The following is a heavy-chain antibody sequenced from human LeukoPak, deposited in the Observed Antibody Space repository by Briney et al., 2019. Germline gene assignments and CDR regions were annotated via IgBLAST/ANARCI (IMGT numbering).Heavy chain of an antibody. D-gene: IGHD6-13*01. Sequence: GGSLRFSCAASGFTFSSYAMSWVRQAPGKGLEWVSGISGSGGSTYYADSVKGRFTISRDNSKNTLYLQMNSLRAEDTAVYYCAKDRGSWSRGAFDIWGQGTTVTVSS. V-gene: IGHV3-23*01. CDR1: GFTFSSYA. J-gene: IGHJ3*02. CDR3: AKDRGSWSRGAFDI. CDR2: ISGSGGST.